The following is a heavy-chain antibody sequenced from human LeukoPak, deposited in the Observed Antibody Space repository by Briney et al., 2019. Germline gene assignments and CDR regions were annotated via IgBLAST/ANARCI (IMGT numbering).Heavy chain of an antibody. V-gene: IGHV4-34*01. J-gene: IGHJ6*02. CDR1: GGSFSGYY. Sequence: SETLSLTCAVYGGSFSGYYWSWIRQPPGKGLEWIGEINHSGSTNYNPSLKSRVTISVDTSKNQFSLKLSSVTAADTAVYYCARGSDFWSGFGVDVWGQGTTVTVSS. D-gene: IGHD3-3*01. CDR3: ARGSDFWSGFGVDV. CDR2: INHSGST.